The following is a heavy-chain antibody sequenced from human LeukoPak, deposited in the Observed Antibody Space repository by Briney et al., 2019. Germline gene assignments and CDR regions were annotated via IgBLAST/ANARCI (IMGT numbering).Heavy chain of an antibody. CDR3: AKRCIVGPTSGYDY. V-gene: IGHV3-23*01. CDR2: IIDSGDKT. Sequence: GGSLRLSCAASGXTFSSYAMSWVRQAPGKGLEWVSTIIDSGDKTYYADSVKGRFTISRDNSKNTLYLQMNSLRAEDTAVYYCAKRCIVGPTSGYDYWGQGTLVSVSS. J-gene: IGHJ4*02. D-gene: IGHD1-26*01. CDR1: GXTFSSYA.